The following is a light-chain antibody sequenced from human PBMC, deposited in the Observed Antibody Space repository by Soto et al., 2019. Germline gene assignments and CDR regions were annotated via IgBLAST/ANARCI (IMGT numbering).Light chain of an antibody. CDR3: QSYDSSLSGSVV. CDR2: GNS. J-gene: IGLJ2*01. Sequence: QSVLTQPPSVSGAPGQRVTISCTGSSSNIGAGYDVHWYQQLPGTAPKLLIYGNSNRPSGVPDRFSGSKSGTSAFLAITGLQAEDEADYYGQSYDSSLSGSVVFGGGTKLT. V-gene: IGLV1-40*01. CDR1: SSNIGAGYD.